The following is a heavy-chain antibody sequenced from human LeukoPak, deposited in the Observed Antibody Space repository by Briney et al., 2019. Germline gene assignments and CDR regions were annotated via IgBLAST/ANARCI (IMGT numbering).Heavy chain of an antibody. CDR2: MNPNSGNT. D-gene: IGHD2-2*01. Sequence: ASVKVSCKASGYTFTSYDINWVRQATGQGLEWMGWMNPNSGNTGYAQKFQGRVTITRNTSISTAYMELSSLRSEDTAVYYCARGGWISDIVVVSAVNDAFDIWGQGTMVTVSS. CDR1: GYTFTSYD. J-gene: IGHJ3*02. V-gene: IGHV1-8*03. CDR3: ARGGWISDIVVVSAVNDAFDI.